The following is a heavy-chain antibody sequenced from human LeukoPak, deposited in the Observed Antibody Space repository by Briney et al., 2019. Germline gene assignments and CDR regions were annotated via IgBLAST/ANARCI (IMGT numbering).Heavy chain of an antibody. Sequence: PGGSLRLSCAASGFTFSSYSMNWVRQAPGKGLEWVSSISSNSSYIYYADSVKGRFTISRDNAKNSLYLQMNSLRAEDTAVYYCARDGRDGSGSYYNYYYGMDVWGKGTTVTVSS. CDR2: ISSNSSYI. J-gene: IGHJ6*04. CDR3: ARDGRDGSGSYYNYYYGMDV. CDR1: GFTFSSYS. D-gene: IGHD3-10*01. V-gene: IGHV3-21*01.